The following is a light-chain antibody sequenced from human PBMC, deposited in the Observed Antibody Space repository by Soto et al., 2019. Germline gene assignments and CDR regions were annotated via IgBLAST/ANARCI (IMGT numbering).Light chain of an antibody. V-gene: IGKV2-30*02. CDR1: QSLVHSDGIAY. CDR2: KVS. J-gene: IGKJ5*01. Sequence: DVVMTQSPLSLPVTLGQPASISCRSNQSLVHSDGIAYFSWFQQRPGRSPRRLIYKVSNRDSGVQARFSGSGSGTDFALKISRVEAEDVGVYYCMQGTHWPITFVQGTRLEIK. CDR3: MQGTHWPIT.